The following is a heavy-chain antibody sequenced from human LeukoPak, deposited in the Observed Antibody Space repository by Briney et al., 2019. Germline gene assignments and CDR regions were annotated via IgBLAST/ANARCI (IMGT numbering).Heavy chain of an antibody. CDR2: IITILGIA. Sequence: VASVKVSCKASGGTFSSYVIRWGRQAPGQGLEWMGRIITILGIAKYAQKFQGRVTITADKSTSTAYMELSSVRSEGTAVYYCASCKEGYVYGDYWGQGTLVTVSS. D-gene: IGHD5/OR15-5a*01. CDR1: GGTFSSYV. CDR3: ASCKEGYVYGDY. J-gene: IGHJ4*02. V-gene: IGHV1-69*04.